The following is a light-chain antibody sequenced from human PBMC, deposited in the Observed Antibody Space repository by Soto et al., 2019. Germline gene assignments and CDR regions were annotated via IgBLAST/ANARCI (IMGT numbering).Light chain of an antibody. CDR2: RNN. Sequence: QSVLTQPPSVSGAPGQRVTISCTGSSSNSGAGYDVHWYQQLPGAAPKLLIHRNNNRPSGVPDRFSGSKSGASAFLAITGLQAEDEADYYCQSYDSSLSGSVFGGGTKVTVL. V-gene: IGLV1-40*01. CDR3: QSYDSSLSGSV. J-gene: IGLJ2*01. CDR1: SSNSGAGYD.